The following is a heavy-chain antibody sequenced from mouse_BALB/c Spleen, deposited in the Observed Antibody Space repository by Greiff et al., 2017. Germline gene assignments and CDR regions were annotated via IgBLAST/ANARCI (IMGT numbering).Heavy chain of an antibody. CDR1: GYTFTDYE. D-gene: IGHD2-3*01. Sequence: VQLQQSGAELVRPGASVTLSCKASGYTFTDYEMHWVKQTPVHGLEWIGAIDPETGGTAYNQKFKGKATLTADKSSSTAYMELRSLTSEDSAVYYCTRDGPSWFAYWGQGTLVTVSA. V-gene: IGHV1-15*01. CDR3: TRDGPSWFAY. J-gene: IGHJ3*01. CDR2: IDPETGGT.